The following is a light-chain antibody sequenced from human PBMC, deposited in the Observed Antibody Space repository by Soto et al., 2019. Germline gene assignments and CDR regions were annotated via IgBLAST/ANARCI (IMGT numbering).Light chain of an antibody. Sequence: SYELTQPPSVSVAPGQTATITCGGSNIGSKSVHWYQQRPGQAPVLVVYDDRDRPSGIPDRISGSNSGNTATLTISRVEVGDEADYHCQEWDSTLDQWIFGGGTQLTVL. CDR3: QEWDSTLDQWI. J-gene: IGLJ2*01. CDR1: NIGSKS. V-gene: IGLV3-21*02. CDR2: DDR.